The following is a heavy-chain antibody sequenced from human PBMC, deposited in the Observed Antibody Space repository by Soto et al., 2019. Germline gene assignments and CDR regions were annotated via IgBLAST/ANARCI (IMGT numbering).Heavy chain of an antibody. V-gene: IGHV1-69*13. Sequence: GASVKVSCKASGGTFSSYAISWVRQAPGQVLEWMGGIIPIFGTANYAQKFQGRVTITADESTSTAYMELSSLRSEDTAVYYCARSFRDIMIVVVPHGYYYGMDVWGQGTRVTVSS. J-gene: IGHJ6*02. D-gene: IGHD3-22*01. CDR1: GGTFSSYA. CDR3: ARSFRDIMIVVVPHGYYYGMDV. CDR2: IIPIFGTA.